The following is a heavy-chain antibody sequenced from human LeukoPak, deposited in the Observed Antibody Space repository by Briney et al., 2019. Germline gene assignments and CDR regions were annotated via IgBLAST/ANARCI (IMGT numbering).Heavy chain of an antibody. V-gene: IGHV1-46*01. CDR1: GYTFTSYY. Sequence: ASVKVSCKASGYTFTSYYMHWVRQAPGQGLEWMGIINPSGGSTSYAQKFQGRVTMTRDTSTSTVYMELSSLRSEDTAVYYCGREYYDILTVVPLGAFDIWGQGTMVTVSS. D-gene: IGHD3-9*01. J-gene: IGHJ3*02. CDR2: INPSGGST. CDR3: GREYYDILTVVPLGAFDI.